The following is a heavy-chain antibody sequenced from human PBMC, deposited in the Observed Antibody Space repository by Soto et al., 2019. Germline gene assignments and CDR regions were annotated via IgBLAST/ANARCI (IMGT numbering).Heavy chain of an antibody. D-gene: IGHD3-9*01. V-gene: IGHV4-4*07. J-gene: IGHJ2*01. CDR2: IYASGRT. Sequence: PSETLSLTCTVSGVSITPYFWSWIRQPAGEAPEWLGHIYASGRTTYNPSLKSRVTMFVSQTQVSLRLTSVTAADTAVYYCARHFDVDPSLDHYYLDLWGRGALVTVYS. CDR1: GVSITPYF. CDR3: ARHFDVDPSLDHYYLDL.